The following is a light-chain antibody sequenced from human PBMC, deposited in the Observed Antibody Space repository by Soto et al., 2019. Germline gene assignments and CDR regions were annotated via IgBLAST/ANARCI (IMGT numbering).Light chain of an antibody. CDR1: SSDVGAYDY. Sequence: QSAFTQPPSVSWSPGQSITISCTGTSSDVGAYDYVSWYQQNPGKAPKLIISEVSDRPSGVSNRFSGSKSGNTASLTISGLQAEDEADYFCSSYPTTNTLWVFGGGSK. CDR3: SSYPTTNTLWV. CDR2: EVS. J-gene: IGLJ3*02. V-gene: IGLV2-14*01.